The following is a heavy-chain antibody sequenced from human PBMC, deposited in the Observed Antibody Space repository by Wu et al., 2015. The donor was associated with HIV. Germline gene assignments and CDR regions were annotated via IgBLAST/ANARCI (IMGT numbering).Heavy chain of an antibody. V-gene: IGHV1-2*02. D-gene: IGHD3-22*01. CDR1: GYTFTGYY. CDR3: ARVWEYYDSSGYYYFDY. CDR2: INPNSGGT. Sequence: QVQLVQSGAEVKKPGASVKVSCKASGYTFTGYYMHWVRQAPGQGLEWMGWINPNSGGTNYAQKFQGRVTMTRDTSISTAYMELSRLRSDDTAVYYCARVWEYYDSSGYYYFDYWGPGNAWSP. J-gene: IGHJ4*02.